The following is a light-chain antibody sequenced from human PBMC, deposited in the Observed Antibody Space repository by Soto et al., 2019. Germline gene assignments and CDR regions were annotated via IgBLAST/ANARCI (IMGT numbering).Light chain of an antibody. V-gene: IGKV1-39*01. Sequence: DIQMTQSPSFLSASVCDRVTITCRASQSIGKHLNWYQQKPGKAPKFLIYGASTLQSGVPSRFTGSGSGTDFTLTVNSLQAEDFATYYCQQSYTSPTTFGQGTRLEIK. J-gene: IGKJ5*01. CDR3: QQSYTSPTT. CDR2: GAS. CDR1: QSIGKH.